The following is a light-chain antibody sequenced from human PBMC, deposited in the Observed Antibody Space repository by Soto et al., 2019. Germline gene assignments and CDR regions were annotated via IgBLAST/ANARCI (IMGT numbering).Light chain of an antibody. CDR3: LHYDSYPRT. Sequence: DIQMTQSPSILSASVGDRVTITCRASQSIRNWLAWYQQKPGKVPKVLIYESSTLQSGAPSRFSGSGSGTEFTLTIDSLQPDDFGTYYCLHYDSYPRTFGPGTKVEV. CDR1: QSIRNW. V-gene: IGKV1-5*01. CDR2: ESS. J-gene: IGKJ1*01.